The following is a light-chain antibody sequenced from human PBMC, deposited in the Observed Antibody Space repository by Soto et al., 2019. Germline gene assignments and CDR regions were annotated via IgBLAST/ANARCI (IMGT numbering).Light chain of an antibody. J-gene: IGLJ2*01. CDR1: SSDVGGSNF. V-gene: IGLV2-8*01. Sequence: QSALTQPPSASGSPGQSVTISCTGTSSDVGGSNFVSWYQQHPGKAPKLMIFEVTKRPSGVPDRFSGSKSGNTASLTVSGLQAEDEADYYCSSSAGSNSWIFGGGTKLTVL. CDR3: SSSAGSNSWI. CDR2: EVT.